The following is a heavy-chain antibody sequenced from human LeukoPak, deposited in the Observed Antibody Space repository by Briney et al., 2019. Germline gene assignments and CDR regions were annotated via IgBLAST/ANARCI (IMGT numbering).Heavy chain of an antibody. CDR3: ARDASRIQLWPL. J-gene: IGHJ4*02. D-gene: IGHD5-18*01. Sequence: PSETLSLTCTVSGDSITTTNYYWGWLRQPPGTGLEWIGNIFYSGSTHYSPSLKSRVTISVDMSKNQFSLKLSSVTAADTAIYYCARDASRIQLWPLWGQGTLVTVSS. CDR1: GDSITTTNYY. CDR2: IFYSGST. V-gene: IGHV4-39*07.